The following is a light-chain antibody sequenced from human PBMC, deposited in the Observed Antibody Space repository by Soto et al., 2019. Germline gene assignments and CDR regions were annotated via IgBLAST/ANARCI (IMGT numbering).Light chain of an antibody. CDR1: QKVLYISHNQNY. CDR3: QEYYSSIT. CDR2: GAS. Sequence: FVMTRSPDSLAVALGERATINCKSSQKVLYISHNQNYLGGYQQKPGQPPKLLIYGASTRESGVPDRFSGSGSGPDLPLTISSLQAEDVALYYCQEYYSSITFGKGTRPGD. J-gene: IGKJ5*01. V-gene: IGKV4-1*01.